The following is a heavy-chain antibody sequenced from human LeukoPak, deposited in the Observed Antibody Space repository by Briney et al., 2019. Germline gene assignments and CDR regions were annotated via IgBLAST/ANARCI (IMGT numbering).Heavy chain of an antibody. CDR3: ARDHGDAFDI. J-gene: IGHJ3*02. Sequence: PGGSLRLSCAASGFTFSSYAMHWVRQAPGKGLEWVAVISYDGSNKYYADSVKGRFTISRDNSKNTLYLQMNSLRAEDTAVYYCARDHGDAFDIWGQGTMVTVSS. CDR2: ISYDGSNK. CDR1: GFTFSSYA. V-gene: IGHV3-30*04.